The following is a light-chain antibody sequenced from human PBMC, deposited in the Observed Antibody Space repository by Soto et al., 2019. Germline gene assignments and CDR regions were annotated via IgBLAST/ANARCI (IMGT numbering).Light chain of an antibody. V-gene: IGLV1-44*01. CDR1: SSNIGSNP. Sequence: QSVLTQPPSASGTPGQRVTISCSGSSSNIGSNPVNWYQQLPGTSPKLLISSNNQRPSGVPDRFSGSKSATSASLAISGLQSGDEADYYCAAWDDSLNVLVFGGGTKVTVL. CDR3: AAWDDSLNVLV. CDR2: SNN. J-gene: IGLJ3*02.